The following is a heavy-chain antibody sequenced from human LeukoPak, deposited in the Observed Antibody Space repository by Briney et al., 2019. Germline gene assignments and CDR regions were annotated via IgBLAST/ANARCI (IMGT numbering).Heavy chain of an antibody. J-gene: IGHJ4*02. CDR1: GFTVSSNY. Sequence: PGGSLRLSCAASGFTVSSNYMSWVRQAPGKGLEWVSVIYSGGSTYYADSVKGRFTISRDNSKNTLYLQMNSLRSEDTAVYYCARVPYYDSSGYPYYFDYWGQGTLVTVSS. CDR2: IYSGGST. V-gene: IGHV3-53*05. CDR3: ARVPYYDSSGYPYYFDY. D-gene: IGHD3-22*01.